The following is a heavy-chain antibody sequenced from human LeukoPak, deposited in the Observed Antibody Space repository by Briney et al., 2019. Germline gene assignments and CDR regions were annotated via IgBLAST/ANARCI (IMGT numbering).Heavy chain of an antibody. J-gene: IGHJ6*03. CDR3: ARGWLLALYYYSMDV. CDR2: INHSGST. D-gene: IGHD3-22*01. V-gene: IGHV4-34*01. CDR1: GGSFSGYY. Sequence: SETLSLTCAVYGGSFSGYYWSWIRQPPGKGLEWIGEINHSGSTNYNPSLKSRVTISVDTSKNQFSLKLSSVTAADTAVYYCARGWLLALYYYSMDVWGKGTTVTVSS.